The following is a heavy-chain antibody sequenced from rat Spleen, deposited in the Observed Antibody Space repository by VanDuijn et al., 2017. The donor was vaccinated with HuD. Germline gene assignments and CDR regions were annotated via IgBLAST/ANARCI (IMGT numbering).Heavy chain of an antibody. D-gene: IGHD1-3*01. CDR1: GYSITSIYR. V-gene: IGHV3-3*01. J-gene: IGHJ4*01. CDR2: INSAGST. CDR3: AKTTVAYYYIMDA. Sequence: EVQLQESGPGLVKPSQSLSLTCSVTGYSITSIYRWNWIRRFPGNKLDWMGYINSAGSTNYNPSLKSRISITRDTSRNQFFLQVNSLTTDDTATYYCAKTTVAYYYIMDAWGQGASVTVSS.